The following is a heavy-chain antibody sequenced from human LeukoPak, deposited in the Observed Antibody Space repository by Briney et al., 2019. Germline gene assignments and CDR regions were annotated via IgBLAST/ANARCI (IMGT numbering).Heavy chain of an antibody. CDR2: IKPDGSDK. D-gene: IGHD3-10*01. J-gene: IGHJ4*02. Sequence: GGSLRLSCAASGFTFSDHWMSWVRQAPGKGLEWVANIKPDGSDKNYVDSVKGRFTISRDNAKNSLFLQMNSLRAEDTAVYYCATDYNGSGTVDYWGQGTLVTVSS. CDR3: ATDYNGSGTVDY. CDR1: GFTFSDHW. V-gene: IGHV3-7*03.